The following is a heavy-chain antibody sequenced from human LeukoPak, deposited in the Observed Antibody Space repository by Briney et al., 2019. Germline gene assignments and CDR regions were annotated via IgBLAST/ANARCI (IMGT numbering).Heavy chain of an antibody. D-gene: IGHD6-13*01. V-gene: IGHV4-39*01. CDR1: GGSISSSGNY. CDR3: ARQGIAAAGKDY. CDR2: IYYSGPT. J-gene: IGHJ4*02. Sequence: SETLSLTCTVSGGSISSSGNYWGWIRQPPGKGLEWIGTIYYSGPTYYNPSLKSRVTISVDTSKNQFSLKVSSVTAADTAVYYCARQGIAAAGKDYWGQGTLVTVSS.